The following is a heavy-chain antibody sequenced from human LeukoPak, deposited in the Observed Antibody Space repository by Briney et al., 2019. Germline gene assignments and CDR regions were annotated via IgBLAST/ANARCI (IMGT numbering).Heavy chain of an antibody. Sequence: PGGSLRLSCAASGFTFSNYAMTWVRQAPGKGLEWVSSIGGSGSHTQYADSVKGRFTISRDSSRNTLYLTMDSLRGEDTAVYFCGRDPNGDYIGAFDFWGQGTMVTVSS. V-gene: IGHV3-23*01. J-gene: IGHJ3*01. CDR1: GFTFSNYA. CDR3: GRDPNGDYIGAFDF. CDR2: IGGSGSHT. D-gene: IGHD4-17*01.